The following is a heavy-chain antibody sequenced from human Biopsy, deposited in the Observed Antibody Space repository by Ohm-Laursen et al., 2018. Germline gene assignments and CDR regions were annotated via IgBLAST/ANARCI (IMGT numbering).Heavy chain of an antibody. Sequence: PSQTLSLTCTVSGDSISSYYWSWIRQSPGKGLEWIGYVYYTGSTGYNPSLQSRVTISVDTSKNHFSLRLRSVTPADTAMYYCARDRGFYSDRTVPGYFDLWGRGTLVTVSS. CDR2: VYYTGST. D-gene: IGHD3-22*01. V-gene: IGHV4-59*01. CDR1: GDSISSYY. CDR3: ARDRGFYSDRTVPGYFDL. J-gene: IGHJ2*01.